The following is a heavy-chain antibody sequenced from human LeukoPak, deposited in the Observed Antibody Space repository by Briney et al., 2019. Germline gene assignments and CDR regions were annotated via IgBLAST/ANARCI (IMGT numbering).Heavy chain of an antibody. CDR1: GFTFSSSA. CDR2: ISGSGDTT. Sequence: GGSLRLSCAASGFTFSSSAMTWVRQAPGKGLEWVSAISGSGDTTNYADSVKGRFTISRDNSKNTLNLQMNSLRAEDTAVYYCARGAYGGNSGSYYYYMDVWGKGTTVTVSS. J-gene: IGHJ6*03. V-gene: IGHV3-23*01. CDR3: ARGAYGGNSGSYYYYMDV. D-gene: IGHD4-23*01.